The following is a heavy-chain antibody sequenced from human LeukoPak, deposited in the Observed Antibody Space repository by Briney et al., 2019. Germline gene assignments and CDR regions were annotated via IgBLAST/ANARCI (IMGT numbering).Heavy chain of an antibody. Sequence: GGSLRLSCAASRFTFSTYAMTWVRQAPGKGLEWVSSISVSGHSTYFADSVRGRFTISRDDSKNTLYLQMNSLRAEDTAVYYCASPRYCSSTSCSEEDYWGQGTLVTVSS. CDR3: ASPRYCSSTSCSEEDY. J-gene: IGHJ4*02. CDR1: RFTFSTYA. D-gene: IGHD2-2*01. V-gene: IGHV3-23*01. CDR2: ISVSGHST.